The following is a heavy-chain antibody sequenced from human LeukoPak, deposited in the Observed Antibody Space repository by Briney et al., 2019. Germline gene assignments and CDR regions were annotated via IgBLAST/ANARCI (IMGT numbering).Heavy chain of an antibody. J-gene: IGHJ3*02. D-gene: IGHD3-3*01. CDR2: IYYSESA. Sequence: SQTLSLTCTVSGASITGGDYYWSWIRQPPGKGLEWIGYIYYSESAYYNPSLMSRLTISIDTSKSQFSLKLSSVTAADTAVYYCARGRKRFLEWLLYPRAFDIWGQGTMVTVSS. V-gene: IGHV4-30-4*08. CDR1: GASITGGDYY. CDR3: ARGRKRFLEWLLYPRAFDI.